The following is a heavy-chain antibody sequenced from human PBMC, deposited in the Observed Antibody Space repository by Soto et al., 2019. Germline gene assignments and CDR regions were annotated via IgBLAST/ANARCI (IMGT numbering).Heavy chain of an antibody. CDR3: ALNRDVYSAFDY. Sequence: SGPTLVQPTQTLTLTCTFSGFSLRTSGVGVGWIRQPPGKALEWLALIYWDDDKGDSPSLKSRLTITKETSKNQVVLTMTNMDPVDTATYYCALNRDVYSAFDYWGQGTLVTVSS. CDR2: IYWDDDK. D-gene: IGHD3-16*01. V-gene: IGHV2-5*02. J-gene: IGHJ4*02. CDR1: GFSLRTSGVG.